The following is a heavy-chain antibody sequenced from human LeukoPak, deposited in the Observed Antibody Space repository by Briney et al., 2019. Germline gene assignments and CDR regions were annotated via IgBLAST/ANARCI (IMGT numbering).Heavy chain of an antibody. V-gene: IGHV3-66*01. CDR1: GFTVSSNY. CDR2: IYSGGST. CDR3: ARWDKDYYFDY. Sequence: GGSLRLSCAVSGFTVSSNYMSWVRQAPGKGLEWVSVIYSGGSTYYADSVKGRFTISRDNSKNTLYLQMNSLRAEDTAVYYCARWDKDYYFDYWGQGTLVTVSS. J-gene: IGHJ4*02. D-gene: IGHD1-26*01.